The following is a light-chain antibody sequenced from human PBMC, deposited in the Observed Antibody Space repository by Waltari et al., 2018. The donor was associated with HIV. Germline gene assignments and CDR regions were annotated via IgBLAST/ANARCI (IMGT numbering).Light chain of an antibody. CDR2: AAS. V-gene: IGKV1-39*01. Sequence: DIQMTQSPSSLPASLGDRVIITYRASQTISIYLNWYQQKPGRAPNLLIYAASSLHSGVPSRFSGSGSGTEFSLTIDSLQAEDFATYFCQQSYGGLTFGPGTRVDV. CDR3: QQSYGGLT. J-gene: IGKJ3*01. CDR1: QTISIY.